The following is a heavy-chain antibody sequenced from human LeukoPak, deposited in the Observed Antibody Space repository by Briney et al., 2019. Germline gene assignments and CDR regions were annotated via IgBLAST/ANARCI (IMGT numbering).Heavy chain of an antibody. CDR1: GFTFDDYA. J-gene: IGHJ4*02. D-gene: IGHD3-22*01. V-gene: IGHV3-43D*03. CDR2: ISWDGGST. Sequence: GGSLRLSCAASGFTFDDYAMHWVRQAPGKGLEWVSLISWDGGSTYYADSVKGRFTISRDNSKNSLYLQMNSLRAEDTALYYCAKAPAGYDSSGLEYWGQGTLVTVSS. CDR3: AKAPAGYDSSGLEY.